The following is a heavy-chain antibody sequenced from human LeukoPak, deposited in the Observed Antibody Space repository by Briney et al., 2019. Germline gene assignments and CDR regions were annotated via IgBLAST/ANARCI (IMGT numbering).Heavy chain of an antibody. D-gene: IGHD3-16*01. V-gene: IGHV4-38-2*01. CDR1: NYPITSDYY. Sequence: SETLFLTCALSNYPITSDYYWVWIRQPPGQGLEWIGQIFPSGIAHYNPSLKSRVTMSVDTSRRQFSVNLNSVTAADTAVYYCARAGFGTAYNRFYYYMDVWGKGTTVTVSS. J-gene: IGHJ6*03. CDR2: IFPSGIA. CDR3: ARAGFGTAYNRFYYYMDV.